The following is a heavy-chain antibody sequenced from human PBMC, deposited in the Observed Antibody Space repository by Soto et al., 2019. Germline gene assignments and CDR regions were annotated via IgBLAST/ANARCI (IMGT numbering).Heavy chain of an antibody. J-gene: IGHJ4*02. D-gene: IGHD1-7*01. CDR1: GYTFTSYG. CDR2: ISAYNGNT. CDR3: ARVERRGGSVYNWNYEAAYYFDY. V-gene: IGHV1-18*01. Sequence: QVQLVQSGAEVKKPGASVKVSCKASGYTFTSYGISWVRQAPGQGLEWMGWISAYNGNTNYAQKLQGSVTMTTDTPTRTAYMELRRLRSDDTAVYYCARVERRGGSVYNWNYEAAYYFDYWGQGTLVTVSS.